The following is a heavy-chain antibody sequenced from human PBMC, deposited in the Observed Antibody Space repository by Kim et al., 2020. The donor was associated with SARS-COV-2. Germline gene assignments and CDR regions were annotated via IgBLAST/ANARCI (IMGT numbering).Heavy chain of an antibody. D-gene: IGHD5-18*01. CDR3: ARDPVDTEGYGMDV. CDR1: GFTVTSNY. CDR2: IYTGGST. Sequence: GGSLRLSCAASGFTVTSNYMSWVRQAPGKGLKWVSVIYTGGSTYYADSVKGRFTISRDNSKNTVYLQMNSLRAEDTAVYYCARDPVDTEGYGMDVWGQGTTVTVSS. V-gene: IGHV3-66*01. J-gene: IGHJ6*02.